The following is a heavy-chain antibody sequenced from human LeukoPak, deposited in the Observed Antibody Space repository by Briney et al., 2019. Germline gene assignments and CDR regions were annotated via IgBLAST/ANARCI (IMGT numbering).Heavy chain of an antibody. CDR2: ISAYNGNT. V-gene: IGHV1-18*01. CDR1: GYTFTSYG. J-gene: IGHJ3*02. CDR3: ARSRLGYYCDSSRAFDI. D-gene: IGHD3-22*01. Sequence: GASVKVSCKASGYTFTSYGISWVRQAPGQGLEWMGWISAYNGNTNYAQKLQGRVTMTTDTSTSTAYMELRSLRSDDTAVYYCARSRLGYYCDSSRAFDIWGQGTMVTVSS.